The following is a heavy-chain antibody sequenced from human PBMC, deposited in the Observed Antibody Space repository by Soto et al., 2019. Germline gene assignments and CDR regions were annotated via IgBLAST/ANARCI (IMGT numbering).Heavy chain of an antibody. CDR2: ISYDGSNK. J-gene: IGHJ4*02. CDR1: GFTFSSYG. CDR3: AKVTKGVAELDY. Sequence: GGSLRLSCAASGFTFSSYGMHWVRQAPGKGLEWVAVISYDGSNKYYADSVKGRFTISRDNSKNTLYLQMNSLRAEDTAVYYCAKVTKGVAELDYWGQGTLVTVSS. V-gene: IGHV3-30*18. D-gene: IGHD3-10*01.